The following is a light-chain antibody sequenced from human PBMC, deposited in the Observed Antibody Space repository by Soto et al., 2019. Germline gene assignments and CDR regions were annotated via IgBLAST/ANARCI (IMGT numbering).Light chain of an antibody. V-gene: IGKV1-39*01. CDR2: ATS. J-gene: IGKJ1*01. CDR3: QQGYSSRWT. CDR1: QNIRSY. Sequence: DIQMTQSPSSLSASVGDRVTITCRASQNIRSYLNWYQQKPGKAPQLLIYATSSLQTGVPSRFSASGSETDFCLVISDLQPEDSATYYCQQGYSSRWTSGRGTKVEI.